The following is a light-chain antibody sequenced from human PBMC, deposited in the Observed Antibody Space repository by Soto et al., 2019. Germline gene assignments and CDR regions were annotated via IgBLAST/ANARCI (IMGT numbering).Light chain of an antibody. V-gene: IGKV3D-20*02. CDR3: QQHTNWPLT. J-gene: IGKJ4*01. CDR1: QSVNSR. CDR2: GAS. Sequence: EIVLTQSPGTLSLSPVERATLSCRASQSVNSRLALYQHKPGQAPRLLISGASSRATGIPDRFSGSGSGTDFTLTISSLEPEDFAVYYCQQHTNWPLTFGGGTKVDI.